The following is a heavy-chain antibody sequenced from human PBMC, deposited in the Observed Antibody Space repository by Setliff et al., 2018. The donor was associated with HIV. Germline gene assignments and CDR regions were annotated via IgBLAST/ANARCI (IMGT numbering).Heavy chain of an antibody. D-gene: IGHD1-26*01. CDR3: ARHHSGSYLTYFPD. J-gene: IGHJ1*01. CDR2: IYYSGST. CDR1: GGSISGFY. Sequence: SETLSLTCSVSGGSISGFYWSWIRQPPGKGLEWIGYIYYSGSTNYNPSLKSRVTISVDTSKNQFSLNLRSMTAADTAVYYCARHHSGSYLTYFPDWGQGTLVTVSS. V-gene: IGHV4-59*08.